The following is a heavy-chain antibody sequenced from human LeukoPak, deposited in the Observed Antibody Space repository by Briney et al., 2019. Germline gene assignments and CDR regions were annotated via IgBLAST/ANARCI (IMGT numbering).Heavy chain of an antibody. CDR3: AKDSSGYHGRGFDY. J-gene: IGHJ4*02. Sequence: GGSLRLSCAASGFTFDDYAMHWVRQAPGKGLERVSGISWNSGSIGYADSVKGRFTISRDNAKNSLYLQMNSLRAEDTALYYCAKDSSGYHGRGFDYWGQGTLVTVSS. CDR2: ISWNSGSI. V-gene: IGHV3-9*01. D-gene: IGHD3-22*01. CDR1: GFTFDDYA.